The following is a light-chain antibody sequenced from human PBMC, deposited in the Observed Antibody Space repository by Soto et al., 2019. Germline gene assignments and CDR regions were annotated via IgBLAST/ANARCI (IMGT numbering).Light chain of an antibody. CDR3: QQRSNWPFALT. V-gene: IGKV3-11*01. CDR1: QSVSSY. Sequence: EIVLTQSPATLSLSPGERATLSCRASQSVSSYLAWYQQKPGQAPRLLIYDASNRATGIPARFSGSGSGTDFTHTISSLDPEDFAVYYCQQRSNWPFALTFGGGTKVEIK. CDR2: DAS. J-gene: IGKJ4*01.